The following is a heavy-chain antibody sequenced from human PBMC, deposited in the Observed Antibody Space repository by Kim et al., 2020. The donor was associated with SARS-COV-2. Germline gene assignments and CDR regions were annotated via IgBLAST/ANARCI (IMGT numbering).Heavy chain of an antibody. V-gene: IGHV3-23*01. CDR1: GFTFSSYA. CDR2: ISGSGGST. Sequence: GSLRLSCAASGFTFSSYAMSWVRQAPGKGLEWVSAISGSGGSTYYADSVKGRFTISRDNSKNTLYLQMNSLRAEDTAVYYCAKGPVADPAFDIWGQGTMVTVSS. CDR3: AKGPVADPAFDI. J-gene: IGHJ3*02. D-gene: IGHD6-19*01.